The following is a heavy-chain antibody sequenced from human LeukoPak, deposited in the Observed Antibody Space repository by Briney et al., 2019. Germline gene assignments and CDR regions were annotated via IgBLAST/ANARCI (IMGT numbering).Heavy chain of an antibody. V-gene: IGHV3-48*01. CDR2: ISSSSSTI. D-gene: IGHD6-13*01. J-gene: IGHJ5*02. CDR3: ARDQYSSSWYEDWFDP. Sequence: GGSLRLSCVGSGFSFSNYWMSWVRQAPGKGLEWVSYISSSSSTIYYADSVKGRFTISRDNAKNSLYLQMNSLRAEDTAVYYCARDQYSSSWYEDWFDPWGQGTLVTVSS. CDR1: GFSFSNYW.